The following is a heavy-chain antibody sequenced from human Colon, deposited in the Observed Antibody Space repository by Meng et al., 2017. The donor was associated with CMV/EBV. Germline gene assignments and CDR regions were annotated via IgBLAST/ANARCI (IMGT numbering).Heavy chain of an antibody. CDR1: GYIFTYYC. CDR2: ISADNVHT. J-gene: IGHJ4*02. V-gene: IGHV1-18*01. CDR3: ARVYEYSSSWGMDY. D-gene: IGHD6-6*01. Sequence: QCKLLQSGSKTRKPAASVQHLCKTSGYIFTYYCISWVRQAPGQGLEWMGWISADNVHTSHVQNVQDRVTMTTDTSTSTHYMELSNLRPDDTALYYCARVYEYSSSWGMDYWGQGTLVTVAS.